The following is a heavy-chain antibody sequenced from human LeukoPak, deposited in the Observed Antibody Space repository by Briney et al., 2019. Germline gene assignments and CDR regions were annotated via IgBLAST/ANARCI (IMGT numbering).Heavy chain of an antibody. V-gene: IGHV1-2*02. D-gene: IGHD2-2*01. CDR1: GYTFTGYY. Sequence: GASVKVSCKASGYTFTGYYMRWVRQAPGQGLEWMGWINPNSGGTNYAQKFQGRVTMTRDTSISTAYMELSRLRSDDTAVYYCARYCSSTSCYGENAFDIWGQGTMVTVSS. CDR2: INPNSGGT. J-gene: IGHJ3*02. CDR3: ARYCSSTSCYGENAFDI.